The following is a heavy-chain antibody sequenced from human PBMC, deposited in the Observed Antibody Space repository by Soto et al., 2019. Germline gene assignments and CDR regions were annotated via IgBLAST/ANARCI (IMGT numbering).Heavy chain of an antibody. Sequence: EVQLVESGGGLVKPGGSLRLSCAASGFTFSSYSMNWVRQAPGKGLEWVSSISSSSSYIYYADSVKGRFTISRDNAKNSLYLQMNSLSAEYTAVYYCARDPSTSGYYLFAEYFQHWGQGTLVTVSS. CDR1: GFTFSSYS. CDR2: ISSSSSYI. D-gene: IGHD3-22*01. V-gene: IGHV3-21*01. CDR3: ARDPSTSGYYLFAEYFQH. J-gene: IGHJ1*01.